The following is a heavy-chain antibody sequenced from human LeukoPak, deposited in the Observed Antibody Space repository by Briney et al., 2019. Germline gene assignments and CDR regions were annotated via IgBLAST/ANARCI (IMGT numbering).Heavy chain of an antibody. D-gene: IGHD4-17*01. CDR3: ARGQTVSVDY. CDR2: IYYSGST. J-gene: IGHJ4*02. Sequence: SDTLSLTCTVSGGSISSVGYYWSWIRQHPGKGLEWIGYIYYSGSTYYNPSLKSRVTISVDTSKNQFSLKLSSVTAADTAVYYCARGQTVSVDYWGQGTLVTVSS. V-gene: IGHV4-31*03. CDR1: GGSISSVGYY.